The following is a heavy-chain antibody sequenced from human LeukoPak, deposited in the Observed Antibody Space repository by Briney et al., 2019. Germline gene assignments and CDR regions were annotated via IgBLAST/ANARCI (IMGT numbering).Heavy chain of an antibody. D-gene: IGHD3-10*01. Sequence: GGSLRLSCAASGFSVSTNHMTWVRQAPGKGLEWVSSISSSSSYIYYADSVKGRFTISRDNAKNSLYLQMNSLRAEDTAVYYCAREGYYGSGSDYWGQGTLVTVSS. CDR1: GFSVSTNH. J-gene: IGHJ4*02. CDR2: ISSSSSYI. V-gene: IGHV3-21*01. CDR3: AREGYYGSGSDY.